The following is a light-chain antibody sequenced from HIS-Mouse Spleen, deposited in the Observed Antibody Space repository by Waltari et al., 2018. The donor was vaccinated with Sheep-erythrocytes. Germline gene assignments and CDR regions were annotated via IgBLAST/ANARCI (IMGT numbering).Light chain of an antibody. CDR3: YSTDSSGNHWV. CDR2: EDS. J-gene: IGLJ3*02. Sequence: SYELTQPPSVSVSPGQTARITCSGDALPKKYAYWYQQKSGQAPVLVIYEDSKRPAGIHERFHGSTSGTMATLTISGAQVEDEADYYCYSTDSSGNHWVFGGGTKLTVL. V-gene: IGLV3-10*01. CDR1: ALPKKY.